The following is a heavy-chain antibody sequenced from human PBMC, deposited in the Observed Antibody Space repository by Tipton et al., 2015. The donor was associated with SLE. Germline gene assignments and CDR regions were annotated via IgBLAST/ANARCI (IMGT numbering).Heavy chain of an antibody. V-gene: IGHV4-38-2*01. J-gene: IGHJ4*02. CDR3: SGYYDSSGPFDY. CDR2: IYHSGST. Sequence: TLSLTCAVSGYSISSGYYWGWIRQPPGKGLEWIGSIYHSGSTYYNPSLKSRVTISVDTSKNQFSLKLSSVTAADTAVYHCSGYYDSSGPFDYWGQGTLVTVSS. D-gene: IGHD3-22*01. CDR1: GYSISSGYY.